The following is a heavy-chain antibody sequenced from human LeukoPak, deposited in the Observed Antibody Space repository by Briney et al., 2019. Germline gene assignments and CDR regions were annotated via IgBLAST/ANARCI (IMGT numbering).Heavy chain of an antibody. Sequence: ASVKVSCKASGYTFTSYDINWVRQATGQGLEWMGGFDPEDGETIYAQKFQGRVTMTEDTSTDTAYMELSSLRSEDTAVYYCATGNIVVPAAITYYYYYMDVWGKGTTVTVSS. CDR2: FDPEDGET. CDR3: ATGNIVVPAAITYYYYYMDV. D-gene: IGHD2-2*02. J-gene: IGHJ6*03. CDR1: GYTFTSYD. V-gene: IGHV1-24*01.